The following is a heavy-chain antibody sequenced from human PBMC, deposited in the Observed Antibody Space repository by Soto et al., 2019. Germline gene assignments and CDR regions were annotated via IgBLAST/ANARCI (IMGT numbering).Heavy chain of an antibody. Sequence: GGSLRLSCAASGFTFSSYSMNWVRQAPGKGLEWVSSISSSSSYIYYADSVKGRFTISRDNAKNSLYLQMNSLRAEDTAVYYCARVGDCGGDCYFDYWGQGTLVTVSS. CDR2: ISSSSSYI. D-gene: IGHD2-21*02. CDR3: ARVGDCGGDCYFDY. CDR1: GFTFSSYS. V-gene: IGHV3-21*01. J-gene: IGHJ4*02.